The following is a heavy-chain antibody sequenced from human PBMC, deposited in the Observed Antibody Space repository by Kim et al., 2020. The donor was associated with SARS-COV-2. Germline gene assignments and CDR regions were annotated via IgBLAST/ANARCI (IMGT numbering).Heavy chain of an antibody. D-gene: IGHD3-10*01. CDR2: VWSGGSPT. Sequence: GGSLRLSCVASGFTFWDYGMHWVRQAPGKGLEWLCLVWSGGSPTHCADSVKGRFTISRDNSKNTVFLQMNDLRVEDTAVYYCARNFYDYGDYWGQGTLVTVSS. CDR1: GFTFWDYG. V-gene: IGHV3-33*01. CDR3: ARNFYDYGDY. J-gene: IGHJ4*02.